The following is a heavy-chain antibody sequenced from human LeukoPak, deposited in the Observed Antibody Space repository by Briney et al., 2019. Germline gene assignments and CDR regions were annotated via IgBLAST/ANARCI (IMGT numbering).Heavy chain of an antibody. CDR3: ARVRREMKRSLGGTTEYSYYYYMDV. Sequence: GGSLRLSCAASGLTFSNYWMSWVRQGPGKGLERVANIKHDGSEKYYIDSVKGRFTISRDNAKNSVYLQMNRLRAEDTAVYYCARVRREMKRSLGGTTEYSYYYYMDVWGKGTTVTVSS. J-gene: IGHJ6*03. CDR1: GLTFSNYW. CDR2: IKHDGSEK. D-gene: IGHD1/OR15-1a*01. V-gene: IGHV3-7*01.